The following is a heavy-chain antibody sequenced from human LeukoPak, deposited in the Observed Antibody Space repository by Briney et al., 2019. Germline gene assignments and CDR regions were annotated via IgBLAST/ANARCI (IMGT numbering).Heavy chain of an antibody. V-gene: IGHV3-7*03. CDR2: IGEDGTEK. Sequence: GGSLRLSCAASGFTFSSYWMSWVRQTPGKGLEWVANIGEDGTEKNYVDSVKGRFTISRDNAKNSLFLQMNNLRTEDTALYYCAKDKAQAYYASGSLVLWGQGTLVTVSS. CDR3: AKDKAQAYYASGSLVL. J-gene: IGHJ4*02. D-gene: IGHD3-10*01. CDR1: GFTFSSYW.